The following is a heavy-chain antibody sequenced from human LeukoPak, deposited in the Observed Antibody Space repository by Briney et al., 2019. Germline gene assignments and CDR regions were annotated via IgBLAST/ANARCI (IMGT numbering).Heavy chain of an antibody. CDR1: GGSISSHY. V-gene: IGHV4-59*11. D-gene: IGHD1-14*01. J-gene: IGHJ4*02. CDR2: IYYSGST. Sequence: SETLSLTCTVSGGSISSHYWSWIRQPPGKGLEWIGYIYYSGSTNYNPSLKSRVTISVDTSKDQFSLKLSSVTAADTAVYYCARRGLGTCYFDYWGQGTLVTVSS. CDR3: ARRGLGTCYFDY.